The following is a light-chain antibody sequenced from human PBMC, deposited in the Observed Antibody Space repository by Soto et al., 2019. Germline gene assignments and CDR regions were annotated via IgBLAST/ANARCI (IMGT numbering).Light chain of an antibody. Sequence: DLQMTQSPSSVSASVGDRVTITCRASQGISSWLVWYQQKPGKAPNVLIHTASRLQSGVPSRFSGSGSGTDFTLTISSLQPEEFATYYCQQANRFPLTFGGGTKVEIK. V-gene: IGKV1-12*01. CDR1: QGISSW. CDR2: TAS. J-gene: IGKJ4*01. CDR3: QQANRFPLT.